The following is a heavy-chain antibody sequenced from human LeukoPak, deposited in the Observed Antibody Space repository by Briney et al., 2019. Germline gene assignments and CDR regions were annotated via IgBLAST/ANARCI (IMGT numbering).Heavy chain of an antibody. Sequence: SETLSLTCAVYGGSFSGYYWSWIRQPPGKGLEWIGEINHSGSTNYNPSLKSRVTISVDRSKNQFSLKLTSVTAADTAVYYCARDCTSCYTQFDYWGQGTLVTVSS. V-gene: IGHV4-34*01. CDR3: ARDCTSCYTQFDY. D-gene: IGHD2-2*02. J-gene: IGHJ4*02. CDR2: INHSGST. CDR1: GGSFSGYY.